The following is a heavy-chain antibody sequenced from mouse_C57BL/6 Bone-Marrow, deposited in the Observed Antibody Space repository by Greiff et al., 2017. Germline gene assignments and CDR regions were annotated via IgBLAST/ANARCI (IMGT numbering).Heavy chain of an antibody. CDR2: IYPGSGST. Sequence: VQLQQPGAELVKPGASVKMSCKASGYTFTSYWITWVKQRPGQGLEWIGDIYPGSGSTNYNEKFKSKATLTVDTSSSTAYMQLSSLTSEDSAVYYCAREDFYDGYWYFEVWGTGTTVTVSS. D-gene: IGHD2-3*01. V-gene: IGHV1-55*01. CDR1: GYTFTSYW. J-gene: IGHJ1*03. CDR3: AREDFYDGYWYFEV.